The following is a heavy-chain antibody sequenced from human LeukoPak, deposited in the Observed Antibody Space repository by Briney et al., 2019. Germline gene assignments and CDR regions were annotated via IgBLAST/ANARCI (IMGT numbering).Heavy chain of an antibody. CDR2: ISGSGETR. CDR3: ARDLHTGGSIALDS. J-gene: IGHJ4*02. Sequence: PGGSLRLSCAASGFTFSYYEMNWVRQAPGKGLEWISYISGSGETRSYADSVRGRFTISRDNANYSLNLQMNSLRAEDTAVYYCARDLHTGGSIALDSWGQGILVIVSS. V-gene: IGHV3-48*03. CDR1: GFTFSYYE. D-gene: IGHD4-23*01.